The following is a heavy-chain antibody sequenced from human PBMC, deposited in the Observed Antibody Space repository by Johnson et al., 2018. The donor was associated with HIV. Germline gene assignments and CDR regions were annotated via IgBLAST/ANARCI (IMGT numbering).Heavy chain of an antibody. CDR2: ISWNSGSI. V-gene: IGHV3-9*01. Sequence: VQLVESGGGLVQPGRSLRLSCAASGFTFDDYAMHWVRQAPGKGLECVSGISWNSGSIGYADSVKGRLPISRDNTKNSLYLQMNSLRAEDTAVYDCARIGSWTFDIWGQGTMVTVSS. J-gene: IGHJ3*02. CDR1: GFTFDDYA. D-gene: IGHD3/OR15-3a*01. CDR3: ARIGSWTFDI.